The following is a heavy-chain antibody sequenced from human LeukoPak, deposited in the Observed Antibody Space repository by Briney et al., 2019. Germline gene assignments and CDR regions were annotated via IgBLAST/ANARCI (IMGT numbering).Heavy chain of an antibody. CDR3: ACLVGATQDV. CDR2: ISSTSTYI. CDR1: GFTFSSYS. V-gene: IGHV3-21*01. Sequence: PEGSLRLSCAASGFTFSSYSMNWVRQAPGKGLEWVSSISSTSTYIYYADSVKGRFTISRDNAKNSLYPQMNSLRAEDTAVYYCACLVGATQDVWGKGTTVIVSS. J-gene: IGHJ6*04. D-gene: IGHD1-26*01.